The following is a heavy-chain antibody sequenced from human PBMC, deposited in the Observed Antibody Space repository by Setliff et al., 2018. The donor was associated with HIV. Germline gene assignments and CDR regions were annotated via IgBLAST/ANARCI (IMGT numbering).Heavy chain of an antibody. Sequence: SETLSLTCAVYGGSFSAYYWSWIRQPPGKGLEWIGEINHSGSTNYNPSLKSRVTVSLDTSQNQFSLNLSSVTAADTAVYYCARSRPRSMDFYMDVWGKGTTVTVSS. V-gene: IGHV4-34*01. CDR2: INHSGST. CDR1: GGSFSAYY. J-gene: IGHJ6*03. D-gene: IGHD2-8*01. CDR3: ARSRPRSMDFYMDV.